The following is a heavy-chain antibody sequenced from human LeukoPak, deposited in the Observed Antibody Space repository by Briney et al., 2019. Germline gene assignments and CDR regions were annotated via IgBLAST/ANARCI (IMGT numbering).Heavy chain of an antibody. Sequence: GGSLRLSCEASGFTFTVFWMSWLRQAPGKGLECVAHISGDGSEKSYVDSVRGRFTISRDNAKNSLYLQMNSLRADDTAVYYCARLSGPAAADYWGQGTLITVSS. J-gene: IGHJ4*01. D-gene: IGHD2-2*01. CDR3: ARLSGPAAADY. CDR2: ISGDGSEK. CDR1: GFTFTVFW. V-gene: IGHV3-7*01.